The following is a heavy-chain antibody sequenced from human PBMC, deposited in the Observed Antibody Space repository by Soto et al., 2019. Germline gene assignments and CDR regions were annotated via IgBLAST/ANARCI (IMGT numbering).Heavy chain of an antibody. J-gene: IGHJ4*02. V-gene: IGHV4-59*08. CDR3: ARRYGNCFDY. CDR2: IFYIGST. CDR1: GGSISNYY. D-gene: IGHD1-1*01. Sequence: QVQLQESGPGLVKPSETLSLTCTVSGGSISNYYWSWIRQPPGKGLEWIGYIFYIGSTNYNPALKSRVTISVDTSKSQFSLRLSSVTAADTAVYYCARRYGNCFDYWGQGTLVTVSS.